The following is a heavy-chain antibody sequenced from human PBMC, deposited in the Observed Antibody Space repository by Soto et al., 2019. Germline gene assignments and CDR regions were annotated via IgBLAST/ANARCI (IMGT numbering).Heavy chain of an antibody. CDR2: MNPNSGNT. J-gene: IGHJ3*02. Sequence: GASVKVSCKASGYTFTSYDINWVRQATGQGLEWMGWMNPNSGNTGYAQKFQGRVTMTRNTSISTAYMELGSLRSEDTAVYYCARGLLWFGDPRGAFDIWGQGTMVTVS. D-gene: IGHD3-10*01. V-gene: IGHV1-8*01. CDR1: GYTFTSYD. CDR3: ARGLLWFGDPRGAFDI.